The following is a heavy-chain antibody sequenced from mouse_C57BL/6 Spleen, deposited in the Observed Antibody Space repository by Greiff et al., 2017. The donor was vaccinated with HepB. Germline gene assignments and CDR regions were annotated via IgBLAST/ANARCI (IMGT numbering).Heavy chain of an antibody. CDR3: ARYGPHYYGSSYAYFDV. J-gene: IGHJ1*03. V-gene: IGHV1-22*01. Sequence: EVQLQQSGPELVKPGASVKMSCKASGYTFTDYNMHWVKQSHGKSLEWIGYINPNNGGTSYNQKFKGKATLTVNKSSSTAYMELRSLTSEDSAVYYCARYGPHYYGSSYAYFDVWGTGTTVTVSS. D-gene: IGHD1-1*01. CDR2: INPNNGGT. CDR1: GYTFTDYN.